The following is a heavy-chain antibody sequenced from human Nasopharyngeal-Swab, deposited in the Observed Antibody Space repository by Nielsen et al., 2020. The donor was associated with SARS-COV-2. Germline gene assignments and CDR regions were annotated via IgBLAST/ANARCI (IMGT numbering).Heavy chain of an antibody. CDR3: AREFRRYSSSWPFDY. CDR1: GLSVRDYA. J-gene: IGHJ4*02. Sequence: GGPLRLSCLVSGLSVRDYAMMWVRQAPGKGLEFISYITYTSDTVHYADSVRGRFTISRDNSKNTLYLQMNSLRAEDTAVYYCAREFRRYSSSWPFDYWGQGTLVTVSS. D-gene: IGHD6-13*01. V-gene: IGHV3-48*01. CDR2: ITYTSDTV.